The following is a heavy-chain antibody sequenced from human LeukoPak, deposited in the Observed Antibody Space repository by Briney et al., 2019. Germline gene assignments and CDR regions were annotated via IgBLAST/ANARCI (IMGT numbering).Heavy chain of an antibody. CDR1: GFTFSSYW. J-gene: IGHJ3*02. CDR3: PRGTDDIDI. V-gene: IGHV3-74*01. Sequence: PGGSLRFSCAASGFTFSSYWMHWVRQAPGKGLVWVSRIDSDGSTTNYADSVKGRVSISRFNAKETLYLQMNSLRVEDTAVYYCPRGTDDIDICGQGTLVTVSS. D-gene: IGHD3-9*01. CDR2: IDSDGSTT.